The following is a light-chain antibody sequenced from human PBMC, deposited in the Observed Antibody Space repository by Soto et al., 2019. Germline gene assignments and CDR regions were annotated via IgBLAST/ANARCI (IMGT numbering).Light chain of an antibody. CDR2: WSS. V-gene: IGKV4-1*01. Sequence: DIVMTQSPVSLAVSLGERATINCKSSQSVLYSSNNKNYFAWYQQKPGQPPKLLIYWSSTLETGCPDRFSGRGSGPEFTLTSSSLQAEDVAIYYYQQYYSTPLTYGGGTKWEIK. CDR3: QQYYSTPLT. J-gene: IGKJ4*01. CDR1: QSVLYSSNNKNY.